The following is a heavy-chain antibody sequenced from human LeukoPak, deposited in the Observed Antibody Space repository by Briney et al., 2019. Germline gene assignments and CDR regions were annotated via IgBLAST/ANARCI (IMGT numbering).Heavy chain of an antibody. V-gene: IGHV4-59*01. J-gene: IGHJ4*02. CDR1: GGSISSYY. Sequence: SETLSLTCTVSGGSISSYYWSWIRQPPGKGLEWIGYVYYTGSTNYNPSLKSRVTISIDTSKSQFSLKLSSVTAADTAVYYCARIGGYCSGGSCYDVAYWGQGTLVTVSS. CDR3: ARIGGYCSGGSCYDVAY. CDR2: VYYTGST. D-gene: IGHD2-15*01.